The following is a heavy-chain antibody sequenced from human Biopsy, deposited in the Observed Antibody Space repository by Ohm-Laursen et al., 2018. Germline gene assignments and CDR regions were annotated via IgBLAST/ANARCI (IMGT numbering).Heavy chain of an antibody. J-gene: IGHJ4*02. D-gene: IGHD3-22*01. CDR3: AKDQGYYYDRSVYYYFDY. CDR1: GFTFSSYA. CDR2: ITSSGDTT. Sequence: SLRLSCAASGFTFSSYAMSWVRQAPGKGLEWVSAITSSGDTTYYSDSVKGQFTISRDSSKNTLHLQMNSLRAEDTAVYYCAKDQGYYYDRSVYYYFDYWGQGTLVTVSS. V-gene: IGHV3-23*01.